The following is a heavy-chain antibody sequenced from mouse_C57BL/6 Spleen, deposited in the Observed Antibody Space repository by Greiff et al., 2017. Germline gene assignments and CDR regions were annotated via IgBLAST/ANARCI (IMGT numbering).Heavy chain of an antibody. CDR2: IDPETGGT. Sequence: QVQLKESGAELVRPGASVTLSCKASGYTFTDYEMHWVKQTPVHGLEWIGAIDPETGGTAYNQKFKGKAILTADKSSSTAYMELRSLTSEDSAVYYCTRESPYDQFRMDYWGQGTSVTVSS. V-gene: IGHV1-15*01. D-gene: IGHD2-3*01. CDR3: TRESPYDQFRMDY. CDR1: GYTFTDYE. J-gene: IGHJ4*01.